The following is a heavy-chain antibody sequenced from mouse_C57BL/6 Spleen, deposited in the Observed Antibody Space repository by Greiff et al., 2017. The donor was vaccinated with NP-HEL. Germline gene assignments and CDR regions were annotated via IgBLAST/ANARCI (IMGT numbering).Heavy chain of an antibody. D-gene: IGHD3-2*02. J-gene: IGHJ1*03. CDR2: IYPRSGNT. Sequence: VQLQQSGAELARPGASVKLSCKASGYTFTSYGISWVKQRTGQGLEWIGEIYPRSGNTYYNEKFKGKATLTADKSSSTAYMELRSLTSEDSAVYFCAREEALRGYFDVWGTGTTVTVSS. CDR3: AREEALRGYFDV. CDR1: GYTFTSYG. V-gene: IGHV1-81*01.